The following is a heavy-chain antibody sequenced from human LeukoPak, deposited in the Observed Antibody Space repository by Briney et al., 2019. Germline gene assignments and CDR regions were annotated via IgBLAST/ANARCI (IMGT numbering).Heavy chain of an antibody. J-gene: IGHJ6*03. CDR3: ARCGYNGSSYYYYYYMDV. V-gene: IGHV4-59*01. D-gene: IGHD1-1*01. CDR2: IYYSGST. CDR1: GGSISSYY. Sequence: SETLSLTCTVSGGSISSYYWSWIRQPPGKGLEWIGYIYYSGSTNYNPSLKSRVTISVDTSKNQFSLKLSSVTAADTAVYYCARCGYNGSSYYYYYYMDVWGKGTTVTVSS.